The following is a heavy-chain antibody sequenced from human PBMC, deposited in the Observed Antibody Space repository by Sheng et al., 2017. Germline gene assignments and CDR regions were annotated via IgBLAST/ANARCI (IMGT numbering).Heavy chain of an antibody. CDR2: IYSGGST. J-gene: IGHJ4*02. D-gene: IGHD3-10*01. V-gene: IGHV3-66*01. Sequence: EVQLVESGGGLVQPGGSLRLSCAASGFTVSSNYMNWVRQAPGKGPEWVSVIYSGGSTYYADSVKGRFTISRDNSKNTLYLQLNILRAEDTAVYYCASGRLHRGXDYWGQGTLVTVSS. CDR1: GFTVSSNY. CDR3: ASGRLHRGXDY.